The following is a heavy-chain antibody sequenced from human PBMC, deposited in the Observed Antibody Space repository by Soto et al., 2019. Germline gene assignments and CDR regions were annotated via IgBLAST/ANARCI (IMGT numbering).Heavy chain of an antibody. CDR1: GFTFSSYA. CDR3: AKDAHCSGGSCYPYYFDY. D-gene: IGHD2-15*01. CDR2: ISGSGGGT. V-gene: IGHV3-23*01. J-gene: IGHJ4*02. Sequence: EVQLLESGGGLVQPGGSLRLSCAASGFTFSSYAMNWVRQAPGEGLEWVSTISGSGGGTYYADSVKGRFTISRDNSKNTLYLQINSLRAEDTAVYYCAKDAHCSGGSCYPYYFDYWGQGTLVTVSS.